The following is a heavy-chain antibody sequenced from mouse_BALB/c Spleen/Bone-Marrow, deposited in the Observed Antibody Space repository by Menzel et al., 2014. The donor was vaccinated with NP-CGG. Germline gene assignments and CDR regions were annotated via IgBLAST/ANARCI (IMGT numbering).Heavy chain of an antibody. CDR3: ARLIATDY. CDR2: IYPGNGNT. V-gene: IGHV14-3*02. Sequence: VHLVESGAELVKPGASVKLSCTASGFNIKDTHMHWVKQRPEQGLEWIGSIYPGNGNTKYDPKFQGKATITADTSSSTASVQLRSLTSEDTAVYCCARLIATDYWGQGTTLTVSS. J-gene: IGHJ2*01. D-gene: IGHD2-4*01. CDR1: GFNIKDTH.